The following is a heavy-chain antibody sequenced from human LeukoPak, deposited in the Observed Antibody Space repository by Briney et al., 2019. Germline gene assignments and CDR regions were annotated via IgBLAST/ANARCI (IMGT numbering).Heavy chain of an antibody. CDR1: GGSISSYY. Sequence: PSETLSLTCTVSGGSISSYYWGWIRQPPGKGLEWIGSIYYSGSTYYNPSLKSRVTISVDTSKNQFSLKLSSVTAADTAVYYCARAKSIAYKPGPYDYWGQGTLVTVSS. D-gene: IGHD6-6*01. V-gene: IGHV4-39*07. CDR3: ARAKSIAYKPGPYDY. CDR2: IYYSGST. J-gene: IGHJ4*02.